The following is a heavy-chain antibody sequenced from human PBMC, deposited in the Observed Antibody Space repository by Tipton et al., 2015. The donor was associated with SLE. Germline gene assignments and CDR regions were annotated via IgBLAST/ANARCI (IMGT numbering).Heavy chain of an antibody. CDR3: ALSSIVGATGLAFDI. Sequence: TLSLTCTVSGGSISGYYWSWVRQPAGKGLEWIGRVYSSGSTIYNPSIKSRITLSLDTSKNQFPLRVNSVAAADTAVYYCALSSIVGATGLAFDIWGQGAMVTVSS. V-gene: IGHV4-4*07. CDR2: VYSSGST. D-gene: IGHD1-26*01. CDR1: GGSISGYY. J-gene: IGHJ3*02.